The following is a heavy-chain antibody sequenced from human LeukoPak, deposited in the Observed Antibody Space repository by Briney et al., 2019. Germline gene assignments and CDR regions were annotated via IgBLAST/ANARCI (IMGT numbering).Heavy chain of an antibody. CDR1: GYTLTELS. J-gene: IGHJ6*02. CDR3: ATGFLYGSGSYDHHYYYYGMDV. Sequence: GASVKVSCKVSGYTLTELSMHWVRQAPGKGLEWMGGFDPEDGETIYAQKFQGRVTMTEDTSTDTAYMELSSLRSEDTAVYYCATGFLYGSGSYDHHYYYYGMDVWGQGTTVTVSS. V-gene: IGHV1-24*01. CDR2: FDPEDGET. D-gene: IGHD3-10*01.